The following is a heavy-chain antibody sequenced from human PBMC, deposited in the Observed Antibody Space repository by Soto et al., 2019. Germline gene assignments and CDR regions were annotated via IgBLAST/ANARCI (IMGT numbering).Heavy chain of an antibody. CDR1: GGTFSSYA. V-gene: IGHV1-69*13. CDR2: IIPIFGTA. D-gene: IGHD6-13*01. CDR3: ARSRSGIAAGVDY. J-gene: IGHJ4*02. Sequence: SVKVSCKASGGTFSSYAISWVRQAPGQGLEWMGGIIPIFGTANYAQKFQGRVTITADESTSTAYMELSSLRSEDTAVYYCARSRSGIAAGVDYWGQGTLVTVSS.